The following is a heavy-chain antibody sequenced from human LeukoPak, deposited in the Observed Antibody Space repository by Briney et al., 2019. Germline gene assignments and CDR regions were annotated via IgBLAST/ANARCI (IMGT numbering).Heavy chain of an antibody. V-gene: IGHV4-4*09. Sequence: SETLSLTCTVSGGSISSLYCNWIRQPPGKGPEWIGHIHSSGSMSSNPSLKSRVAMSIDTSKKQVSLRLNSVTPTDTAVYYCARGYYFGLDVRGLGTTVTVSS. CDR1: GGSISSLY. J-gene: IGHJ6*02. CDR3: ARGYYFGLDV. CDR2: IHSSGSM.